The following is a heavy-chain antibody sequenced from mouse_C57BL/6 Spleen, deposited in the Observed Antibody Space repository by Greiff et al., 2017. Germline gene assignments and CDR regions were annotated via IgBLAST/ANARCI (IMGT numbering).Heavy chain of an antibody. J-gene: IGHJ2*01. Sequence: QVQLQQSGAELARPGASVKLSCKASGYTFTSYGISWVKQRTGQGLEWIGEIYPRSGNTYYNEKFKGKATLTADKSSSTAYMELRSLTSEDSAVYFCARYDRYDGGDDFDDWGQGTTLTASS. CDR1: GYTFTSYG. CDR3: ARYDRYDGGDDFDD. V-gene: IGHV1-81*01. CDR2: IYPRSGNT. D-gene: IGHD2-12*01.